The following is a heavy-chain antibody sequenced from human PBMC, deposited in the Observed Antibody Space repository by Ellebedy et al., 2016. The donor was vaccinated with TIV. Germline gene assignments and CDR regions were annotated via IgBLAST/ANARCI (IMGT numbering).Heavy chain of an antibody. CDR1: GFTFSSYW. CDR2: IKQDGSEK. Sequence: GESLKISXAASGFTFSSYWMSWVRQAPGKGLEWVANIKQDGSEKYYVDSVKGRFTISRDNSKNTLYLQMNSLRAEDTAVYYCAKDSSWTKRSSGWFDFDYWGQGTLVTVSS. CDR3: AKDSSWTKRSSGWFDFDY. V-gene: IGHV3-7*03. J-gene: IGHJ4*02. D-gene: IGHD6-19*01.